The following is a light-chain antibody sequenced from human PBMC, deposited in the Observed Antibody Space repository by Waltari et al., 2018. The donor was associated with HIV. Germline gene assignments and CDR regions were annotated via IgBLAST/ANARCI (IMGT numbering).Light chain of an antibody. CDR1: RLNIGNNY. CDR3: GTWDTTLSAVV. J-gene: IGLJ2*01. Sequence: QSVLTQPPSVSAAPGETGIISCSGNRLNIGNNYVSWYQQLPGTAPKLFIYDDDLRHSGIPDRFSGSRSVTSATLGITGLQTGNEADYYCGTWDTTLSAVVFGGGTKLTVL. V-gene: IGLV1-51*01. CDR2: DDD.